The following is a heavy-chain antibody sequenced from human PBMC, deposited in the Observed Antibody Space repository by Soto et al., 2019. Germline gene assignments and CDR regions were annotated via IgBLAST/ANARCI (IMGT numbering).Heavy chain of an antibody. V-gene: IGHV3-23*01. J-gene: IGHJ6*02. CDR1: GFTFISYT. CDR3: AKGRSYYYYYGVDV. CDR2: IIDSGGST. Sequence: PGGSLRLSCAASGFTFISYTMSWVRQAPGKGLEWVSDIIDSGGSTYYADSVKGRFTISRDNSKSTLYLQMNSLRAEDTALYYCAKGRSYYYYYGVDVWGQGTTVTVSS.